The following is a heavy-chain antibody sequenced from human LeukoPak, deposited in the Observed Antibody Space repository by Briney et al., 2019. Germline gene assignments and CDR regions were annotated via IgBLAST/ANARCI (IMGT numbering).Heavy chain of an antibody. Sequence: GGSLRLSCAASGFTFSSYWMSWVRQAPGKGLEWVSAISGSGGSTYYADSVKGRFTISRDNSKNTLYLQMNSLRAEDTAVYYCAKDPEDCSSTSCYTDYWGQGTLVTVSS. J-gene: IGHJ4*02. D-gene: IGHD2-2*02. V-gene: IGHV3-23*01. CDR3: AKDPEDCSSTSCYTDY. CDR1: GFTFSSYW. CDR2: ISGSGGST.